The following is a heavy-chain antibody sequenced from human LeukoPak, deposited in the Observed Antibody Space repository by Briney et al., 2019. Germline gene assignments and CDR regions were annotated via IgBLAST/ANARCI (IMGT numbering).Heavy chain of an antibody. V-gene: IGHV4-59*01. CDR3: ARVYYDFWSGYSLIAFDI. J-gene: IGHJ3*02. CDR1: GGSISSYY. Sequence: PSETLSHTCMVPGGSISSYYWSWSRHPPGKRLEWMGYIYYSGSTNYNPSLKSRVTISVDTSKNQFSLKLSSVTAADTAVYYCARVYYDFWSGYSLIAFDIWGENTRVSVS. CDR2: IYYSGST. D-gene: IGHD3-3*01.